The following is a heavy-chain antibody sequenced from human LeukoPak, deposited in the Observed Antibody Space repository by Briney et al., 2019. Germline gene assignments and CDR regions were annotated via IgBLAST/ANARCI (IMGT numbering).Heavy chain of an antibody. CDR3: ATRSLISPY. CDR2: IYSGGSK. D-gene: IGHD3-3*02. CDR1: GFAFSHNY. V-gene: IGHV3-53*01. J-gene: IGHJ4*02. Sequence: AGGSLRLSCAASGFAFSHNYMSWVRQAPGKGLEWVSCIYSGGSKDYTDSVKGGFTISTDNSTNTLYLQMNSLRAEDTAVYYCATRSLISPYWGQGTLVTVSS.